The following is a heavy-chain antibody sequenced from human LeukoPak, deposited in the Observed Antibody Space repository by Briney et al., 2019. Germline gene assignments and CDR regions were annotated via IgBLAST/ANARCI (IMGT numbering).Heavy chain of an antibody. V-gene: IGHV3-21*01. CDR3: AREDSGSYDPGSFDI. CDR2: ISVTSSYI. J-gene: IGHJ3*02. CDR1: GFTFSNYR. Sequence: GGSLRLSCAASGFTFSNYRMNWVPQAPGKGLEWVSSISVTSSYIYYADSVKGRFTISRDNANSSLSLQMHSLRAEDTSVYYCAREDSGSYDPGSFDIWGQGTLVTVSS. D-gene: IGHD1-26*01.